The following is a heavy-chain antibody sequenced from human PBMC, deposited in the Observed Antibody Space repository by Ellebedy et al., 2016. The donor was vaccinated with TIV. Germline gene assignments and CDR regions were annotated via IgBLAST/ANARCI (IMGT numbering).Heavy chain of an antibody. CDR2: IYPGDSDT. Sequence: GGSLRLXXKGSGYSFTSYWIGWVRQMPGKGLEWMGIIYPGDSDTRYSPSFQGQVTISADKSISTAYLQWSSLKASDTAMYYCASISGYGYNWFDPWGQGTLVTVSS. CDR1: GYSFTSYW. J-gene: IGHJ5*02. CDR3: ASISGYGYNWFDP. D-gene: IGHD5-12*01. V-gene: IGHV5-51*01.